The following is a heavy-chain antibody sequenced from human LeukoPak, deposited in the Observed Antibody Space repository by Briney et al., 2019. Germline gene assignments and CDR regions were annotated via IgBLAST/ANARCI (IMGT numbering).Heavy chain of an antibody. CDR2: ISRSGENV. CDR1: GFTLSSYS. CDR3: AKDKGRFLEWVPFDL. Sequence: PGGSLRLSCVVSGFTLSSYSMNWVRQPPGKGLECVAHISRSGENVQYADSVKGRFTISRDNSKNTLYLQMNSLRAEDTAAYYCAKDKGRFLEWVPFDLWGQGTLVTVSS. J-gene: IGHJ4*02. D-gene: IGHD3-3*01. V-gene: IGHV3-48*01.